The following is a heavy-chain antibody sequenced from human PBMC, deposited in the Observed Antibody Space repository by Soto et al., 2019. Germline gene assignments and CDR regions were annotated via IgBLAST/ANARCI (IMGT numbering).Heavy chain of an antibody. Sequence: GESLKISCRGSGYTFASSWIAWVRQMPGQGLELMGIIYPGDSDTRYSPSFQGHVTISADKSISTAYLQWSSLKASDTAMYYCARRVHSNSPRGGLDVWGQGTTVTVSS. V-gene: IGHV5-51*01. CDR1: GYTFASSW. J-gene: IGHJ6*02. CDR2: IYPGDSDT. CDR3: ARRVHSNSPRGGLDV. D-gene: IGHD2-2*01.